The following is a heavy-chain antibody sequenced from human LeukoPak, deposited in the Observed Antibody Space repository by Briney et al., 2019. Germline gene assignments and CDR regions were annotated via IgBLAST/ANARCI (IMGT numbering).Heavy chain of an antibody. CDR2: IYYSGSA. Sequence: SETLSLTCTVSGVSINNNNFYWGWIRQPPGKGLDWVGNIYYSGSASYNPSLKSRVTISVDTSKNQFSLILTSVTAADTAIYYCARHIASSSWPLDYWGQGMLVTVSS. V-gene: IGHV4-39*07. CDR1: GVSINNNNFY. D-gene: IGHD6-13*01. CDR3: ARHIASSSWPLDY. J-gene: IGHJ4*02.